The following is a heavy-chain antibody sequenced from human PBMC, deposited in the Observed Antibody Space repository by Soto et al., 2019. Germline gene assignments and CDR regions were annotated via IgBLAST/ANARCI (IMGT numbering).Heavy chain of an antibody. CDR1: GGSFSGYY. CDR3: AREYYGDYYYYGMDV. V-gene: IGHV4-34*01. CDR2: INHSGST. J-gene: IGHJ6*02. Sequence: SETLSLTCAVYGGSFSGYYWSWIRQPPGKGLEWIGEINHSGSTNYNPSLKSRVTISVDTSKNQFSLKLSSVTAADTAVYYCAREYYGDYYYYGMDVWGQGTTVTVSS. D-gene: IGHD4-17*01.